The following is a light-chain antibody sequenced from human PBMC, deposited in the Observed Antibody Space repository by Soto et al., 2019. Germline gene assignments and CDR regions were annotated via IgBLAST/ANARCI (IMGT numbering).Light chain of an antibody. V-gene: IGLV2-14*01. CDR1: SSDVGCYSY. J-gene: IGLJ2*01. CDR3: SSFSSITREV. Sequence: QSALTQPASVSGSPGQSITISCTGTSSDVGCYSYVSWYQQHPGKTPQLMIYEVSNRPSGVSHRFSGSKSGNTASLTISGLQTEDVADYYCSSFSSITREVFGGGTKLTVL. CDR2: EVS.